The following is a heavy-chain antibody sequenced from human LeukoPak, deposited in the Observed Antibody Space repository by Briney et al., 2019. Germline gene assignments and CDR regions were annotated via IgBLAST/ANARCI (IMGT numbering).Heavy chain of an antibody. J-gene: IGHJ4*02. CDR2: ISGSGGAT. V-gene: IGHV3-23*01. CDR1: GFTLSSYG. CDR3: AKSQQQLVPFDY. D-gene: IGHD6-13*01. Sequence: GGSLRLSCAASGFTLSSYGMSWVRQAPGKGLEWVSTISGSGGATYYANSVKGRLTISRDNSNNTLYLQMNSLRAEDTAVYYCAKSQQQLVPFDYWGQGTLVTVSS.